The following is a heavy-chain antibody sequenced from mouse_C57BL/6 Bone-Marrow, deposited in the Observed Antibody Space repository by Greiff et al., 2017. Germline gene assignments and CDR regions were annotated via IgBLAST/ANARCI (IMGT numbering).Heavy chain of an antibody. Sequence: VQLQQSGAELARPGASVKLSCKASGYTFTSYGIRWVKQRTGQGLEWIGEIYPRSGNTYYNEKFKGKATLTADKSASTAYMELRSLTSEDSGGYCCARRGWWERGFADWGEGTRVTVSA. V-gene: IGHV1-81*01. J-gene: IGHJ3*01. D-gene: IGHD1-1*02. CDR2: IYPRSGNT. CDR1: GYTFTSYG. CDR3: ARRGWWERGFAD.